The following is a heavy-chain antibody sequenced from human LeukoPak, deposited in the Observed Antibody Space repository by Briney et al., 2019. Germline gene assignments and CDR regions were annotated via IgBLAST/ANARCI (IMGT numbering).Heavy chain of an antibody. Sequence: ASVKVSCKASGYTFTSYDINWVRQATGQGLEWMGWINPNSGGTNYAQKFQGWVTMTRDTSISTAYMELSRLRSDDTAVYYCARGDRAAAGTDYYYYYGMDVWGQGTTVTVSS. D-gene: IGHD6-13*01. CDR2: INPNSGGT. CDR3: ARGDRAAAGTDYYYYYGMDV. J-gene: IGHJ6*02. V-gene: IGHV1-2*04. CDR1: GYTFTSYD.